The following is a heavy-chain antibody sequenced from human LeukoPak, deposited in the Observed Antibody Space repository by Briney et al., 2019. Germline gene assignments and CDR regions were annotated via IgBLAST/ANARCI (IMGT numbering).Heavy chain of an antibody. CDR3: ARNTHNKYCSGGSCYPDAFDI. Sequence: PSETLSLTCTVSGGSISSYYWSWIRQPPGKGLEWIGYIYYSGSTNYNPSLKSRVTISVDTSKNQFSLKLSSVTAADTAVYYCARNTHNKYCSGGSCYPDAFDIWGQGTMVTVSS. V-gene: IGHV4-59*01. CDR2: IYYSGST. CDR1: GGSISSYY. J-gene: IGHJ3*02. D-gene: IGHD2-15*01.